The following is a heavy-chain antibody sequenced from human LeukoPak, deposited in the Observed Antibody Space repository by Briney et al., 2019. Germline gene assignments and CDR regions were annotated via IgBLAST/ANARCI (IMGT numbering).Heavy chain of an antibody. Sequence: GGSLRLSCVASGFTLSGSDMSWVRQVPGKGLEWVSTISTSGGWTYYIDSVKGRFTISRDNSKNTLYLQMNSLRDEDTAVYYCAKGPIVVMTDWGQGTLVTVSS. CDR2: ISTSGGWT. V-gene: IGHV3-23*01. CDR3: AKGPIVVMTD. J-gene: IGHJ4*02. D-gene: IGHD3-22*01. CDR1: GFTLSGSD.